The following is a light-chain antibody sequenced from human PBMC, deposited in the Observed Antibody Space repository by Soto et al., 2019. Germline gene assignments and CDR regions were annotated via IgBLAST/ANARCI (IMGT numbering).Light chain of an antibody. CDR1: QSVSSY. CDR3: QKRSNWYT. Sequence: EIVLTQSPATLSLSPGERATLSCRASQSVSSYLAWYQQKPGQAPRLLIYDASNRATGIPARFSGSGSGTDVTLTIISIEPEDFAVYYGQKRSNWYTFGQGTKLEIK. J-gene: IGKJ2*01. V-gene: IGKV3-11*01. CDR2: DAS.